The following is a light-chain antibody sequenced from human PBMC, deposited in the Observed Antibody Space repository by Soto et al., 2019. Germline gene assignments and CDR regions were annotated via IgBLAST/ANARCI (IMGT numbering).Light chain of an antibody. J-gene: IGLJ3*02. Sequence: SYELTQPPSVSVAPGQTATMTCEGNDIGSQSVHWYQQRPGQAPVMVVYDDTDRPSGIPERFSGSNSGNTAALTITTVEAGDEADFFCQVWDSTTDHGVFGGGTKLTVL. V-gene: IGLV3-21*02. CDR3: QVWDSTTDHGV. CDR2: DDT. CDR1: DIGSQS.